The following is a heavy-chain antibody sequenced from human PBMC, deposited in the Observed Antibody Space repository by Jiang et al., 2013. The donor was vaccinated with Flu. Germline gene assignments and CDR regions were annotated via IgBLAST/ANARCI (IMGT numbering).Heavy chain of an antibody. D-gene: IGHD6-13*01. V-gene: IGHV5-51*03. CDR3: ARFGGSSFTRAQFDF. J-gene: IGHJ4*02. CDR2: VYPDDSQT. CDR1: GYNFFGYW. Sequence: GAEVKKPGESLKISCKGSGYNFFGYWIAWVRQIPGKGLEWMGIVYPDDSQTRYSPSFQGQVTISADKSINTAYLQWSSLKASDTATYYCARFGGSSFTRAQFDFWGQGTLVTVSS.